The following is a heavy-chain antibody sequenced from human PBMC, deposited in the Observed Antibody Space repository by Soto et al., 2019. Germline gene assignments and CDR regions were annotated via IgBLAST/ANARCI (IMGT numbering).Heavy chain of an antibody. D-gene: IGHD3-9*01. J-gene: IGHJ4*02. CDR3: TTLYDILTGYTVDY. V-gene: IGHV3-15*01. Sequence: EVQLVESGGGLVKPGGSLRLSCAASGFTFSNAWMSWVRQAPGKGLEWVGRIKSKTDGGTTDYAAPVKGRFTISRDDSKNTLYLQMNSLKTEDTAVYHCTTLYDILTGYTVDYWGQGTLVTVSS. CDR2: IKSKTDGGTT. CDR1: GFTFSNAW.